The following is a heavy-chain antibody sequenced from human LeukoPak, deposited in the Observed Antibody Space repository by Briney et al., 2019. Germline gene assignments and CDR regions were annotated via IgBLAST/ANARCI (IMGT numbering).Heavy chain of an antibody. Sequence: PGRSRRLSCAASGFTFDDYAMHWVRQAPGKGLESVSGISWNSGSIGYADSVKGRFTISRDNAKNSLYLQMNSLRAEDTALYYCAKDLSHTPYYMDVWGKGTTVTVSS. V-gene: IGHV3-9*01. J-gene: IGHJ6*03. CDR1: GFTFDDYA. CDR2: ISWNSGSI. CDR3: AKDLSHTPYYMDV.